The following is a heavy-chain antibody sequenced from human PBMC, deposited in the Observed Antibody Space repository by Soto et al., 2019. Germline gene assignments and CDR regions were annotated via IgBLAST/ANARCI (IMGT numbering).Heavy chain of an antibody. D-gene: IGHD2-15*01. CDR3: ARHCSGGTRYSDAFDI. V-gene: IGHV4-34*01. J-gene: IGHJ3*02. CDR1: GGSFSGYY. CDR2: VNHSGST. Sequence: ETLSLTCAVYGGSFSGYYWTWIRQPPGTGLEWIGEVNHSGSTNYNPSLKSRVTISVDTSKNQFSLKLTSVTAADTAVYYCARHCSGGTRYSDAFDIWGQGTMVTVSS.